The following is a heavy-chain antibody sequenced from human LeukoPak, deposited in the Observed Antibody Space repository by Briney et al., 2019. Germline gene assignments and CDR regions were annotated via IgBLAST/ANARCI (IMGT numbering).Heavy chain of an antibody. CDR2: IDSDGSST. CDR3: ARDTLD. CDR1: GLTFSKFW. Sequence: GGPLRLSCAASGLTFSKFWMHWVRQAPGKGLMWVSRIDSDGSSTSYADSVKGRFTISRDNAKNMLYLQMNSLRAEDTAIYYCARDTLDWGQGTLVSVTS. V-gene: IGHV3-74*01. J-gene: IGHJ4*02. D-gene: IGHD1-1*01.